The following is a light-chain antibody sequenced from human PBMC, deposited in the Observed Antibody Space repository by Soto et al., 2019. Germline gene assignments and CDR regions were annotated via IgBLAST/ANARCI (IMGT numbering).Light chain of an antibody. CDR1: QSISSD. V-gene: IGKV3-15*01. J-gene: IGKJ1*01. CDR3: QQYNRWRT. CDR2: GAS. Sequence: IVMTQSPVTLSVSPGERVTLSCRASQSISSDLAWYQHKPGQAPRLLIYGASTRATNIPARFSGSGSGTEFTLTISSLQSEDFAVYYCQQYNRWRTFGQGARVEVK.